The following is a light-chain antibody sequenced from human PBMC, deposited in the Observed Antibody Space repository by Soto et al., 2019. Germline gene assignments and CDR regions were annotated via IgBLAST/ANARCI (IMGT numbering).Light chain of an antibody. CDR3: QQYNNWPPYT. CDR1: QTIANN. Sequence: ETVMTQSPAPLAVSPGERATLSCRASQTIANNLGWYQQRPGQPPRLLIYGASTRATGIPARFSGSGSGTEVTLTISSLQSADFAIYYCQQYNNWPPYTFGQGTQLEIK. J-gene: IGKJ2*01. V-gene: IGKV3-15*01. CDR2: GAS.